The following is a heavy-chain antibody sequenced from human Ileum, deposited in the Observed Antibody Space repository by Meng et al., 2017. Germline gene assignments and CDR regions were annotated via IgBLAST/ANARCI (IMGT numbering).Heavy chain of an antibody. J-gene: IGHJ4*02. CDR3: ARDHWGSLDY. D-gene: IGHD7-27*01. Sequence: QVPPQEAGPGLVRPSETLSLLCAVSGGSVSSSGYQWGWIRQPPGKGLEWIGYASTNYNPSLKSRVTISVDTSKNQFSLKLTSVTAADTAVYYCARDHWGSLDYWGQGVLVTVSS. V-gene: IGHV4-61*08. CDR1: GGSVSSSGYQ. CDR2: AST.